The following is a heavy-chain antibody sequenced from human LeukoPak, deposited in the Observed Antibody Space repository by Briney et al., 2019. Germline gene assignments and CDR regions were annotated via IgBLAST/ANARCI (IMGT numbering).Heavy chain of an antibody. CDR1: GGTFSSYA. CDR2: IIPIFGTA. D-gene: IGHD6-19*01. J-gene: IGHJ4*02. CDR3: AREVAVAGHFDY. V-gene: IGHV1-69*05. Sequence: SVKVSCKASGGTFSSYAISWARQAPGQGLEWMGGIIPIFGTANYAQKFQGRVTITTDESTSTAYMELSSLRSEDTAVYYCAREVAVAGHFDYWGQGTLVTVSS.